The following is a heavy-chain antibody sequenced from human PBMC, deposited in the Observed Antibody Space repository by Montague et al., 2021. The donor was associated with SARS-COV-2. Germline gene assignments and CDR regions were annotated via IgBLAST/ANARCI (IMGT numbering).Heavy chain of an antibody. D-gene: IGHD3-9*01. CDR3: ARSQLYYDLLTGFSESYYFDY. J-gene: IGHJ4*02. CDR2: VAYSGST. V-gene: IGHV4-39*01. Sequence: SETLSLTCSVSGDSIGSSHTYWGWIRQPPGKGLEWIGCVAYSGSTYYNPSLQRRVTTSVDASKSQFSLKLNSVTAADTAVYYCARSQLYYDLLTGFSESYYFDYWGQGTLATVSS. CDR1: GDSIGSSHTY.